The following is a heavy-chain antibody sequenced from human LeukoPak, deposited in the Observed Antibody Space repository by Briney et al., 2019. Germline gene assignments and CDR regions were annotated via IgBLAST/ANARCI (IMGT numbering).Heavy chain of an antibody. Sequence: GGSLRLSCAASGFTLSSYAMGWVRQAPGKGLEWVSAISDTGNTYHADSVKGRFTISRDSSKNTLFLQMNRLRPEDAAVYYCARHTGYCSSSSCYGYFDYWGQGTLVTVSS. V-gene: IGHV3-23*01. CDR1: GFTLSSYA. CDR3: ARHTGYCSSSSCYGYFDY. D-gene: IGHD2-2*01. J-gene: IGHJ4*02. CDR2: ISDTGNT.